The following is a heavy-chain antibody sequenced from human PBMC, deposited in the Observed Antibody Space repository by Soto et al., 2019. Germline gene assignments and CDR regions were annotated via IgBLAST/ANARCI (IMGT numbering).Heavy chain of an antibody. D-gene: IGHD6-13*01. CDR3: ARAIAAAAYYYYGMDV. CDR1: GFTFSNFA. J-gene: IGHJ6*02. V-gene: IGHV3-30-3*01. Sequence: GGSLRLSCAASGFTFSNFAMHWVRQAPGKGLEWVAVISYDGSNKYYADSVKGRFTISRDNSKNTLYLQMNSLRAEDTAVYYCARAIAAAAYYYYGMDVWGQGTTVTVSS. CDR2: ISYDGSNK.